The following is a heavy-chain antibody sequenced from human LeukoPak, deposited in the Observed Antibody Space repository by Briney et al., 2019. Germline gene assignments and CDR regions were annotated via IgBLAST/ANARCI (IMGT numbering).Heavy chain of an antibody. Sequence: PGGALRHCCAAPGFPFSSYAMSWVPQAPAKVLEWVSAISGSGGSTYYAVSVKGRFSISRYNSKNTLYLQLNSLRAEDTAVYYCARFQTSSWFDPWGPGTLVTVSS. CDR3: ARFQTSSWFDP. V-gene: IGHV3-23*01. D-gene: IGHD2-2*01. J-gene: IGHJ5*02. CDR1: GFPFSSYA. CDR2: ISGSGGST.